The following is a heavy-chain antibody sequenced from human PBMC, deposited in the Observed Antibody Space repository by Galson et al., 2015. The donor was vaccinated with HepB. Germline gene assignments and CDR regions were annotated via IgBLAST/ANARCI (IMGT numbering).Heavy chain of an antibody. Sequence: SLRLSCAASGFTFSSYSMNWVRQAPGKGLEWVSSISSSSSSIYYADSVKGRFTISRDNAKNSLYLQMNSLRAEDTAVYYCVEWGSSEADIRGQGTMVTVSS. CDR2: ISSSSSSI. V-gene: IGHV3-21*01. CDR3: VEWGSSEADI. J-gene: IGHJ3*02. D-gene: IGHD2-15*01. CDR1: GFTFSSYS.